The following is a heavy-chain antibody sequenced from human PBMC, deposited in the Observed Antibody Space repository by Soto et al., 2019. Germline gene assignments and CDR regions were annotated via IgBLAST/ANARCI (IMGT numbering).Heavy chain of an antibody. J-gene: IGHJ4*02. CDR2: IDNGGGT. Sequence: EVQLVETGGGLIQPGGSLRLSCAASGFTVSGNYMSWVRQAPGKGLEWVSVIDNGGGTYYADSVKGRFTISRDNSKNTLYLQMNSLRAEDTAVYYCATWRREKSCTSVSCYGDGAYWGQGTLVTVSS. CDR3: ATWRREKSCTSVSCYGDGAY. CDR1: GFTVSGNY. V-gene: IGHV3-53*02. D-gene: IGHD2-2*01.